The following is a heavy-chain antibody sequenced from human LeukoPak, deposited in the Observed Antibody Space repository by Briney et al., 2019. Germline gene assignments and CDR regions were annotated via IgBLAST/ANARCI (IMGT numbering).Heavy chain of an antibody. CDR3: VRDYGGSSPLDY. CDR1: GFTFSNYE. J-gene: IGHJ4*02. D-gene: IGHD4-23*01. V-gene: IGHV3-48*03. Sequence: PGGSLRFSGAASGFTFSNYEMHWVRQAPGKGLEWVSYISSSGGTIYYADSVKGRFTISRDNAKNSLYLQMNSLRAEDTAVYYCVRDYGGSSPLDYWGQGTLVTVSS. CDR2: ISSSGGTI.